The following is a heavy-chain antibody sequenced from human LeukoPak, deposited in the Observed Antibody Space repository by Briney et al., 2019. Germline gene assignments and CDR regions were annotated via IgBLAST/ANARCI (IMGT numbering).Heavy chain of an antibody. J-gene: IGHJ4*02. CDR3: ARATLDN. CDR2: IYSGGST. V-gene: IGHV3-53*01. Sequence: PGGSLRLSCAASGFSGSSNYISWVRQAPGKGLEWVSVIYSGGSTKYADSVKARFTISRDSSKNTVYLQMNSLRAEDTAVYYCARATLDNWGQGTLVTVSS. CDR1: GFSGSSNY.